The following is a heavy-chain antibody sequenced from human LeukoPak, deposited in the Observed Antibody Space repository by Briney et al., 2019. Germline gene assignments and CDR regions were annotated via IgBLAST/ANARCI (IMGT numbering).Heavy chain of an antibody. CDR2: IIPIFGTA. Sequence: GASVKVSCKASGGTFSSYAISWVRQAPGQGLEWMGGIIPIFGTANYAQKFQGRGTITTDESTSTAYMELSSLRSEDTAVYYCARDPGGYYYYMDVWGKGTTVTVSS. V-gene: IGHV1-69*05. D-gene: IGHD4-23*01. CDR1: GGTFSSYA. J-gene: IGHJ6*03. CDR3: ARDPGGYYYYMDV.